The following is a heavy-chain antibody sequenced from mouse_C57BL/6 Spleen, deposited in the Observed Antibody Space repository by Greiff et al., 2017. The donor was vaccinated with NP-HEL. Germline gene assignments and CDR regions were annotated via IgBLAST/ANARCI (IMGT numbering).Heavy chain of an antibody. CDR3: AKSNYVYYAMDY. CDR2: ISSGCSTI. D-gene: IGHD2-5*01. Sequence: EVQLVESGGGLVKPGGSLKLSCAASGFSFSDYGMHWVRQAPEKGLEWVAYISSGCSTIYYADTVKGRFPFSRDNAKNTLFLQITSLRAEDTAMYYCAKSNYVYYAMDYWGQGTTVTVSS. V-gene: IGHV5-17*01. J-gene: IGHJ4*01. CDR1: GFSFSDYG.